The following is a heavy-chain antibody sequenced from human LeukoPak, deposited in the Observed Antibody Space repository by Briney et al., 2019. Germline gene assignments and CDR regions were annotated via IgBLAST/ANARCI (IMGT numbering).Heavy chain of an antibody. CDR3: AKMGGPYSSSWYDVVQNY. CDR2: IKSKTDGGTT. D-gene: IGHD6-13*01. Sequence: PGGSLRLSCAASGFTFSNAWMNWVRQAPGKGLEWVGRIKSKTDGGTTDYAAPVKGRFTISRDDSKNTLYLQMNSLRAEDTAVYYCAKMGGPYSSSWYDVVQNYWGQGTLVTVSS. CDR1: GFTFSNAW. J-gene: IGHJ4*02. V-gene: IGHV3-15*07.